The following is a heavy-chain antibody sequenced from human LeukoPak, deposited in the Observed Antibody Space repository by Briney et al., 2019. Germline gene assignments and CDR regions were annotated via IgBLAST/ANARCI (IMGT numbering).Heavy chain of an antibody. D-gene: IGHD5-18*01. CDR1: NGSITNYY. CDR3: ARGFGYSYGRGYDY. Sequence: PSETLSLTCPVSNGSITNYYWSWIRQPPGKGLEWIGYIYYSGSTNYNPSLKSRVTISVDTSKNQFSLGLTSVSAADTAVYYCARGFGYSYGRGYDYWGQGTLVTVSS. V-gene: IGHV4-59*01. CDR2: IYYSGST. J-gene: IGHJ4*02.